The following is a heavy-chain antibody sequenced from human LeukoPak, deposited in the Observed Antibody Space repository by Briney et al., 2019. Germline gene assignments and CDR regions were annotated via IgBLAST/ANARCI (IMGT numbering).Heavy chain of an antibody. CDR2: ISSSSSFI. J-gene: IGHJ3*02. CDR3: ARGSYYYDSSGYLHLIDAFDI. Sequence: GGSLRLSCAASGFTFSDYSMNWVRQSPGKGLELVSSISSSSSFIYYVDSLKGRSTISRDNAKNSLYLQMNGLRAEDTAVYYCARGSYYYDSSGYLHLIDAFDIWGQGTMVTVSS. D-gene: IGHD3-22*01. V-gene: IGHV3-21*01. CDR1: GFTFSDYS.